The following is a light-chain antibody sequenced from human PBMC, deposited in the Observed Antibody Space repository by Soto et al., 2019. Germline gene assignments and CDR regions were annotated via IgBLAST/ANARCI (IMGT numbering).Light chain of an antibody. J-gene: IGLJ3*02. CDR3: SSYTSTSTWV. V-gene: IGLV2-14*03. CDR2: DVT. Sequence: QSALTQPASVSGSRGQSITISCTGASSDVGGYNYVSWYQQHPGNAPKLIISDVTNRPSGVSSRFSGSKSGNTASLTISGLQPEDAADYYCSSYTSTSTWVFGGGTKVTVL. CDR1: SSDVGGYNY.